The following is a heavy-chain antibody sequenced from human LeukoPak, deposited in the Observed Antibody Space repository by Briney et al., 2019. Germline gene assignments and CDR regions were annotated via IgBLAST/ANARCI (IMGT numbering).Heavy chain of an antibody. CDR2: INTQNGNT. CDR3: ARGDLASCSSNSCYEGRY. J-gene: IGHJ4*02. D-gene: IGHD2-2*01. V-gene: IGHV1-18*01. CDR1: GYTFTSYG. Sequence: ASVKVSCKASGYTFTSYGISWVRQAPGQGLEWMGWINTQNGNTAQQKLQGRVTMITDTSTSTAYMELRSLRSDDTAVYYCARGDLASCSSNSCYEGRYWGQGTLVTVSS.